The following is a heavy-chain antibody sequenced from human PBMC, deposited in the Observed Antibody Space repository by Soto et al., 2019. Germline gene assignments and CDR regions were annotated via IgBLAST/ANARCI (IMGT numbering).Heavy chain of an antibody. CDR2: IDYSGST. Sequence: QVQLQESGPGLVKPSQTLSLTCTVSGGSIISGHYYWSWIRQHPGKGLEWIGYIDYSGSTDYNPSLKSRVTISVDTSKNQVSLRLSSVTDADTAVYYCARDSERGSDFQLWGQGTLVTVSS. CDR1: GGSIISGHYY. CDR3: ARDSERGSDFQL. J-gene: IGHJ1*01. V-gene: IGHV4-31*03. D-gene: IGHD1-1*01.